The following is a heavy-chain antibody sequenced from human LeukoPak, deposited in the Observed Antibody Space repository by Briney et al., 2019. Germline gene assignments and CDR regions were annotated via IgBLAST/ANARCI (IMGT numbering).Heavy chain of an antibody. D-gene: IGHD3-22*01. Sequence: SQTLSLTCTVSGGSISSGSYYWRWFRQPAGRGLQWIGRIYTSGSTNYNPSLKSRVTISVDTSKNQFSLKLSSLTAADTAVYYCARDPNYYDSSGYWGDYFDYWGQGTLVTVSS. J-gene: IGHJ4*02. CDR3: ARDPNYYDSSGYWGDYFDY. CDR2: IYTSGST. V-gene: IGHV4-61*02. CDR1: GGSISSGSYY.